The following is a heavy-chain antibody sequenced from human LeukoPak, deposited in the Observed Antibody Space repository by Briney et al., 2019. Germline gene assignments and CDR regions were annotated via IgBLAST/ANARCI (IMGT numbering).Heavy chain of an antibody. CDR1: GFRFTDYG. D-gene: IGHD6-13*01. CDR3: AKGAWAADGPMGNNFAS. J-gene: IGHJ4*02. CDR2: IRYDESDK. V-gene: IGHV3-30*02. Sequence: GGSLRLSCAASGFRFTDYGMHWVRQAPGKGLEWVAFIRYDESDKYYRDSVKGRFTISRDNSKNTLTLQMNSLKTEDTSIYFCAKGAWAADGPMGNNFASWGQGTLVTVSS.